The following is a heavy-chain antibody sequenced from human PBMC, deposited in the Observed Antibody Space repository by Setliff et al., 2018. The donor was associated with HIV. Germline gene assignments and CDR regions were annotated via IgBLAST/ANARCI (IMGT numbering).Heavy chain of an antibody. V-gene: IGHV1-18*01. Sequence: ASVKVSCKASGYTFTSYGISWVRQAPGQGLEWMGWISAYNGNTNYAQKLQGRVTMTTDTSTSTAYMELRSLRTEDTALYYCARLKSYASSPSSDYWGQGTLVTVSS. CDR2: ISAYNGNT. D-gene: IGHD2-2*01. CDR1: GYTFTSYG. CDR3: ARLKSYASSPSSDY. J-gene: IGHJ4*02.